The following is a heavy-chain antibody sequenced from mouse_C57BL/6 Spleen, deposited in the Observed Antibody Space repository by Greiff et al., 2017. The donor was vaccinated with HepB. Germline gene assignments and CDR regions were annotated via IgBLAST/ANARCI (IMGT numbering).Heavy chain of an antibody. D-gene: IGHD2-5*01. Sequence: VQLQQSGPELVKPGASVKISCKASGYTFTDYYMNWVKQSHGKSLEWIGDINPNNGGTSYNQKFKGKATLTVDKSSSTAYMELRSLTSEDSAVYYCARGTSKPHYFDYWGQGTTLTVSS. CDR3: ARGTSKPHYFDY. CDR2: INPNNGGT. J-gene: IGHJ2*01. CDR1: GYTFTDYY. V-gene: IGHV1-26*01.